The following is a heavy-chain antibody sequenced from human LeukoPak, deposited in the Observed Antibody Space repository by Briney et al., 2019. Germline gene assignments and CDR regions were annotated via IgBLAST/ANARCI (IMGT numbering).Heavy chain of an antibody. Sequence: GASLRSSGRGAGYSFTSCWIGCLQKIPGKVLEWMGIIYPGDSDTRYSPSFQGQVTISADKSISTAYLQWSSLKASDTAMYYCARHRDSYYFDYWGEGTLVTVSS. CDR2: IYPGDSDT. V-gene: IGHV5-51*07. CDR3: ARHRDSYYFDY. J-gene: IGHJ4*02. CDR1: GYSFTSCW.